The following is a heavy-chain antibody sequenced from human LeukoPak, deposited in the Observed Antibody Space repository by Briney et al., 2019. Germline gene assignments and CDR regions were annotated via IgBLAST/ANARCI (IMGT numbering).Heavy chain of an antibody. CDR1: GFTFSSYW. V-gene: IGHV3-7*03. J-gene: IGHJ4*02. D-gene: IGHD3-10*01. Sequence: PGGSLRLSCAASGFTFSSYWMSWVRQAPGKGLEWVANIKQDGSEKYYVDSVKGRFTISRDNAKNSPYLQMNSLRAEDTAVYYCARAGYGSGSYSHPIDYWGQGTLVTVSS. CDR3: ARAGYGSGSYSHPIDY. CDR2: IKQDGSEK.